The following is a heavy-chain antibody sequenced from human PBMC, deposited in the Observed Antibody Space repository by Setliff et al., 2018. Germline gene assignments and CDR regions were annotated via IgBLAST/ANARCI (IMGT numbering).Heavy chain of an antibody. D-gene: IGHD2-15*01. CDR1: AGSMNSGVYY. CDR2: IYSGGTT. J-gene: IGHJ4*02. V-gene: IGHV4-39*01. Sequence: SETLSLTCSVSAGSMNSGVYYWAWIRQPPGKGLEWIGRIYSGGTTYYNSSLKSRVTMSVDTSKNQFSLNLTSVTAADTAVYYCARASVVHAIAVGYWGQGTLVTVSS. CDR3: ARASVVHAIAVGY.